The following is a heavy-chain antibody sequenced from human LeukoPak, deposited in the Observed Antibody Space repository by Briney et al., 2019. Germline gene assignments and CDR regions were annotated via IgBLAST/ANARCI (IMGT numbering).Heavy chain of an antibody. CDR2: INPNSGGT. V-gene: IGHV1-2*02. D-gene: IGHD4-17*01. J-gene: IGHJ6*02. CDR1: GGTFSSYA. CDR3: ATDYGDTLYYYYYGMDV. Sequence: ASVKVSCKASGGTFSSYAISWVRQAPGQGLEWMGWINPNSGGTNYAQKFQGRVTMTRDTSISTAYMELSRLRSDDTAVYYCATDYGDTLYYYYYGMDVWGQGTTVTVSS.